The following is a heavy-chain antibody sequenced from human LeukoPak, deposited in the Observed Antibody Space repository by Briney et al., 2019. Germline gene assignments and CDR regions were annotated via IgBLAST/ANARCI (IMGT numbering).Heavy chain of an antibody. Sequence: QTGGSLRLSCAASGFTFSSYSMNWVRQAPGKGLEWVSYISSSSSTIYYADSVKGRFTISRDNAKNSLYLQINSLRAEDTAVYYCARANDYGDYVDAFDIWGQGTMVTVSS. D-gene: IGHD4-17*01. V-gene: IGHV3-48*01. J-gene: IGHJ3*02. CDR3: ARANDYGDYVDAFDI. CDR1: GFTFSSYS. CDR2: ISSSSSTI.